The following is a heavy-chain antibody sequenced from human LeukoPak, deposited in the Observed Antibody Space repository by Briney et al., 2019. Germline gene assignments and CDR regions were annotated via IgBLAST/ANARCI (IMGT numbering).Heavy chain of an antibody. CDR2: LSSSGGST. Sequence: PGGSLRLSCAASGFTFGNFAMSWVRQAPGKGLEWVSTLSSSGGSTYYADSVRGRFTISRDIPRNTLYLQMNSLGADDTAVYFCAKLKGLIKPHYHMDVWGKGTTVTVSS. CDR1: GFTFGNFA. J-gene: IGHJ6*03. CDR3: AKLKGLIKPHYHMDV. V-gene: IGHV3-23*01.